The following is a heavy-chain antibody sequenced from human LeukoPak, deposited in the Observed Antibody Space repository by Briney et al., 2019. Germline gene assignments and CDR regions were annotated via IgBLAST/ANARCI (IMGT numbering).Heavy chain of an antibody. J-gene: IGHJ6*02. CDR3: ARDLRDSSGYYYPLPYGMDV. Sequence: SGTLSLTCAVSGGSISSSNWWSWVRQPPGKGLEWIGEIYHSGSTNYNPSLKSRVTISVDKSKNQFSLKLSSVTAADTAVYYCARDLRDSSGYYYPLPYGMDVWGQGTTVTVSS. D-gene: IGHD3-22*01. CDR1: GGSISSSNW. V-gene: IGHV4-4*02. CDR2: IYHSGST.